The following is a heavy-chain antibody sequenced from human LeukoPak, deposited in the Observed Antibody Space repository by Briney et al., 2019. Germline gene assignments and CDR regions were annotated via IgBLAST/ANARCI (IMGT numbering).Heavy chain of an antibody. D-gene: IGHD4-11*01. CDR2: IKQDGSES. Sequence: GGSLRLSCAASGFSSSNYWMSWVRQAPGKGLEWVANIKQDGSESYYVGSVKGRFTISRDNAKNSLYLQMNSLRAEDTAVYYCAKDSYSKGDYWGQGTLVTVSS. J-gene: IGHJ4*02. V-gene: IGHV3-7*05. CDR1: GFSSSNYW. CDR3: AKDSYSKGDY.